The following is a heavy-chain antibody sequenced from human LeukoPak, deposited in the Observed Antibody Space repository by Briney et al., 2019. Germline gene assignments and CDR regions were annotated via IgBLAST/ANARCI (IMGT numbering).Heavy chain of an antibody. Sequence: ASVKVSCKASGYTFTSYYMHWVRQAPGQGLEWMGIINPSGGSTSYAQKFQGRVTMTRDMSTSTVYMELSSLRSEDTAVYYCAREGIAAAGSRAFDIWGQGTVVTVSS. CDR2: INPSGGST. V-gene: IGHV1-46*01. D-gene: IGHD6-13*01. CDR3: AREGIAAAGSRAFDI. J-gene: IGHJ3*02. CDR1: GYTFTSYY.